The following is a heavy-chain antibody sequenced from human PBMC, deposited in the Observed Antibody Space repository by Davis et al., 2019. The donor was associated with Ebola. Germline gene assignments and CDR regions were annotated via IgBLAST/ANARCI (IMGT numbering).Heavy chain of an antibody. CDR3: AGGGDSSSSDY. J-gene: IGHJ4*02. Sequence: AASVKVSCKASGYPFTGFYIHWARQAPGQGLEWLGWINPNTGGTNLAQNFRGWVTLTGDTSISPAYLELNRLRSDDTAVYYCAGGGDSSSSDYWGQGTLVTVSS. CDR1: GYPFTGFY. CDR2: INPNTGGT. D-gene: IGHD6-6*01. V-gene: IGHV1-2*04.